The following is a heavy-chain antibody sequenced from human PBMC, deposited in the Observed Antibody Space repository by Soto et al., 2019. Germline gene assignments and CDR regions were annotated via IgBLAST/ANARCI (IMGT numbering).Heavy chain of an antibody. V-gene: IGHV3-53*01. D-gene: IGHD6-13*01. CDR3: ARAADAFGAAGTGLDY. CDR1: GFTVSSNY. J-gene: IGHJ4*02. CDR2: IYSGGST. Sequence: PGGSLRLSCAASGFTVSSNYMSSVRQAPGKRLEWVSVIYSGGSTYYADSVKGRFTISRDNSKNTLYLQMNSQRGDDKAVYFCARAADAFGAAGTGLDYWGRRTLGAVSS.